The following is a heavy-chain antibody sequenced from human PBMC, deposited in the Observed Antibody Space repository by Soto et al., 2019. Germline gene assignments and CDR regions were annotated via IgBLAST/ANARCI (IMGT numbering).Heavy chain of an antibody. V-gene: IGHV4-30-2*01. CDR2: IYHSGST. D-gene: IGHD3-22*01. CDR1: GGSISSGGYS. J-gene: IGHJ4*02. Sequence: QLQLQESGSGLVKPSQTLSLTCAVSGGSISSGGYSWSWIRQPPGKGLEWIGYIYHSGSTYYNPSLKSRLTRSVDRSKNQFSLKLSSVTAPHTAVYYCARGGGLGYYYVSSGYSYWGQGTLVTLSS. CDR3: ARGGGLGYYYVSSGYSY.